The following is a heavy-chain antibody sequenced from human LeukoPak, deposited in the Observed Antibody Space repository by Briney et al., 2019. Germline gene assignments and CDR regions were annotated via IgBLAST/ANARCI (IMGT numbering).Heavy chain of an antibody. CDR1: GGPISSYY. V-gene: IGHV4-59*01. CDR3: ARAWRSGDYYFDY. Sequence: SETLSLTCTVSGGPISSYYWSWIRQPPGKGLEWIGYIYYSGSTNYNPSLKSRVTISVDTSKNQFSLKLSSVTAADTAVYYCARAWRSGDYYFDYWGQGTLVTVSS. D-gene: IGHD3-22*01. J-gene: IGHJ4*02. CDR2: IYYSGST.